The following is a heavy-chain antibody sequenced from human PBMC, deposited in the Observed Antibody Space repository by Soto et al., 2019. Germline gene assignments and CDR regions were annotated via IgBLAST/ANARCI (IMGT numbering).Heavy chain of an antibody. D-gene: IGHD3-10*01. CDR3: ARDIEIWFGELWGRRYYGMDV. CDR1: GFTFSSYS. CDR2: ISSSSSYI. V-gene: IGHV3-21*01. J-gene: IGHJ6*02. Sequence: PGGSLRLSCAASGFTFSSYSMNWVRQAPGKGLEWVSSISSSSSYIYYADSVKGRFTISRDNAKNSLYLQMNSLRAEDTAVYYCARDIEIWFGELWGRRYYGMDVWGQGTKVTVSS.